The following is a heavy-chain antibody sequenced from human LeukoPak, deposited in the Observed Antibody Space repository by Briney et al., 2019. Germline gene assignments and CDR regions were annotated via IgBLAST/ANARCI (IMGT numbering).Heavy chain of an antibody. CDR2: ISSSGSNV. CDR3: ARESRENADRGSRWGVGYYHYMDV. V-gene: IGHV3-21*01. Sequence: GGSLRLSCVGSGFTFNVYNMKWVRQAPGQGLEWVASISSSGSNVYYGDSVRGRFTISRDNAKNSVFLQVNSLRAEDTAGYYCARESRENADRGSRWGVGYYHYMDVWGKGTTVTVSS. CDR1: GFTFNVYN. D-gene: IGHD3-16*01. J-gene: IGHJ6*03.